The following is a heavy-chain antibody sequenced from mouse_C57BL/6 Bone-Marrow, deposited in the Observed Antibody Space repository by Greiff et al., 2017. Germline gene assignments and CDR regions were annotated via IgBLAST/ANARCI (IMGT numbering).Heavy chain of an antibody. V-gene: IGHV1-81*01. CDR1: GYTFTSSG. Sequence: QVHVKQSGAELARPGASVKLSCKASGYTFTSSGISWVKQRTGQGLEWIGEIYPRSGNTYYNEKFKGKATLTADKSSSTAYMELRSLTSEDSAVYFCARSRYYGSKGYFDYWGQGTTLTVSS. D-gene: IGHD1-1*01. CDR3: ARSRYYGSKGYFDY. CDR2: IYPRSGNT. J-gene: IGHJ2*01.